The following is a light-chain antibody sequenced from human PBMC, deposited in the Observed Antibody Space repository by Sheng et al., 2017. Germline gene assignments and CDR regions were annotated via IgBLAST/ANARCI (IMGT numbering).Light chain of an antibody. J-gene: IGKJ4*01. CDR2: DAS. V-gene: IGKV3-11*01. Sequence: EIVLTQSPGTLSLSPGERATLSCRASQSVSNFLAWYQQKPGQAPRLLIYDASNRATGIPARFSGSGSGTDFTLTISSLEPEDFAVYYCQQRSSWLTFGGGTKVEIK. CDR1: QSVSNF. CDR3: QQRSSWLT.